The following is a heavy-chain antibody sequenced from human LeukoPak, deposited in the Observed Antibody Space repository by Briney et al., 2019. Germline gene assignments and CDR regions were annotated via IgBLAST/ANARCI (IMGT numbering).Heavy chain of an antibody. CDR3: ARDSYYYDSSGYYYYYYYMDV. Sequence: SETLSLTCSVSGDSVTNYYWSWIRQPPGKGLEYIGYILYRGNSNYSPSLKSRVTISVDTSKNQFSLKLSSVTAADTAVYYCARDSYYYDSSGYYYYYYYMDVWGKGTTVTISS. J-gene: IGHJ6*03. D-gene: IGHD3-22*01. CDR2: ILYRGNS. V-gene: IGHV4-59*02. CDR1: GDSVTNYY.